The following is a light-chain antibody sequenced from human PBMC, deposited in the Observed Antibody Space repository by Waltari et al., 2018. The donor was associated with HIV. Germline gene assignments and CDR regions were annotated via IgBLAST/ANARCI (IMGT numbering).Light chain of an antibody. CDR2: EFN. CDR1: SSDIGYFDY. J-gene: IGLJ1*01. Sequence: QSALTQPRSVSGSPGQSVTISCTGTSSDIGYFDYVSWYQQYPGKAPKVIIYEFNQRPSGVPDRFTGSKSGITASLTISGLQGDDEADYYCCSYAGSYTYVFGTGTKVNVL. V-gene: IGLV2-11*01. CDR3: CSYAGSYTYV.